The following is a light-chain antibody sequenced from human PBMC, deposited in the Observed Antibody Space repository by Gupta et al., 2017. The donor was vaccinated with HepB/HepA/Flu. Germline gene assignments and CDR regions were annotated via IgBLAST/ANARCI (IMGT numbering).Light chain of an antibody. Sequence: QTLLTQPPSASGTPGQAVAISCSGSISNIGNNYVYWYQHLPGTTPKLLIYRNNQRASGVPDRVSVSKSDTSASLAISGLRSEDEADYYCAAWDDSLSGTLFGGGTKLTVL. CDR3: AAWDDSLSGTL. CDR1: ISNIGNNY. CDR2: RNN. J-gene: IGLJ2*01. V-gene: IGLV1-47*01.